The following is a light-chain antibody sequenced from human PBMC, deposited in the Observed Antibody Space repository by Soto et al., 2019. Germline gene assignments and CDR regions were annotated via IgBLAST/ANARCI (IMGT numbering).Light chain of an antibody. Sequence: EIVLTQSPATLSLSAGERATLSCRASQSVSSTYLAWYQQKPGQAPRLLIYGASSTATGIPGRFSGSGSGEDFPLTISRLEAEDFALYYCQQYGTLPFTFGQGTRLEIK. J-gene: IGKJ5*01. CDR2: GAS. CDR3: QQYGTLPFT. V-gene: IGKV3-20*01. CDR1: QSVSSTY.